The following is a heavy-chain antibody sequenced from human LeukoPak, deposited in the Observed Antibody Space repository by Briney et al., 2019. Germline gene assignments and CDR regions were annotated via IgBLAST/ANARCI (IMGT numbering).Heavy chain of an antibody. CDR1: GGSISNTNW. CDR2: ISLTGLT. Sequence: ASGTLSLTCGVSGGSISNTNWWSWVRQPPGQGLEWIGEISLTGLTHYNPSLESRVTVSLDKSKNQHSLNLTSVTAADTAVYYCSRENGAFSPFGYWGQGTLVTVLS. J-gene: IGHJ4*02. V-gene: IGHV4-4*02. CDR3: SRENGAFSPFGY. D-gene: IGHD2-8*01.